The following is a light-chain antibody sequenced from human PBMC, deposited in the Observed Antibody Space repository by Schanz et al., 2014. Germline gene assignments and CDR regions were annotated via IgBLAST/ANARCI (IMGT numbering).Light chain of an antibody. CDR1: QSVSSY. V-gene: IGKV3D-20*01. Sequence: IVLTQSPATLSLSPGERATLSCGASQSVSSYLAWYQHKPGLAPRLLIYDASNRATGIPDRFSGSGSGTDFTLTISRLEPEDFAVYYCQQYGSSPWTFGQGTKVEIQ. CDR2: DAS. J-gene: IGKJ1*01. CDR3: QQYGSSPWT.